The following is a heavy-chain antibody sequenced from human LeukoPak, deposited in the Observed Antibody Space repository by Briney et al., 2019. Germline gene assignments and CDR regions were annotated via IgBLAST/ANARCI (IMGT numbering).Heavy chain of an antibody. J-gene: IGHJ4*02. D-gene: IGHD3-22*01. Sequence: PGGSLRLSCAASGFTFSSYDMHWVRQATGKGREWVSAIGTAGDTYYPGSVKGRFTISRENAKNSLYLQMNSLRAGDTPVYYCARGGDSSGYYSSPPDYWGQGTLVTVSS. CDR3: ARGGDSSGYYSSPPDY. CDR2: IGTAGDT. CDR1: GFTFSSYD. V-gene: IGHV3-13*01.